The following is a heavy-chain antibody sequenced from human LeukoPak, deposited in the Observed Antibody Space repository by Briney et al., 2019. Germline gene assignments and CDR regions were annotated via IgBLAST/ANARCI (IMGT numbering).Heavy chain of an antibody. CDR1: GYTFTGYY. CDR2: INPNSGGT. Sequence: ASVKVSCKASGYTFTGYYMHWVRQAPGQGLEWMGWINPNSGGTNYAQKFQGRVTMTRDTSISTAYMELSRLRSDDTAVYYCARVGLRDGERWPVYWGQGTLVTVSS. D-gene: IGHD4-17*01. V-gene: IGHV1-2*02. CDR3: ARVGLRDGERWPVY. J-gene: IGHJ4*02.